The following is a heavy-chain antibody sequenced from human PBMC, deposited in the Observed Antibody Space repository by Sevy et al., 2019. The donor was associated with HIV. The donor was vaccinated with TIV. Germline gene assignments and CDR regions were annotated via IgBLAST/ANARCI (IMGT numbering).Heavy chain of an antibody. CDR3: ARESIAVAGIGYYLHY. V-gene: IGHV3-33*01. CDR1: GFTYNGYG. D-gene: IGHD6-19*01. J-gene: IGHJ4*02. Sequence: GGSLRLSCAAFGFTYNGYGMHWVRQAPGKGLEWVAVIWCDGSNNEYADSVKGRFTISRDNSMNMLYLQMNNLRAEDTAVYYCARESIAVAGIGYYLHYWGQGTLVTVSS. CDR2: IWCDGSNN.